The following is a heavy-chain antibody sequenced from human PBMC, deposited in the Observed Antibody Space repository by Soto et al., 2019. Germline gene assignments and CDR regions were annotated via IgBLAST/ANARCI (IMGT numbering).Heavy chain of an antibody. D-gene: IGHD1-1*01. J-gene: IGHJ4*02. V-gene: IGHV1-8*01. CDR2: MNPNSGDT. Sequence: QVQLVQSGAEVKKPGASVKVSCKASGYTFSDHDINWVRQASGQGPEWLGWMNPNSGDTGYAQNFQGRVTMTRDTSKRTAYIELSSLRSEDTAVYYCARVGGNWNDDCFDYWGQGTLVTVSS. CDR1: GYTFSDHD. CDR3: ARVGGNWNDDCFDY.